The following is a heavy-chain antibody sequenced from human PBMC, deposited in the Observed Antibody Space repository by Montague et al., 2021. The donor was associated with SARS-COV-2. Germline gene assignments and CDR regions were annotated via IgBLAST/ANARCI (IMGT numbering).Heavy chain of an antibody. V-gene: IGHV4-31*03. CDR3: ARVHIVVVTAMRYFDL. Sequence: TLSLTCTVSGGSISSGGYYWSWIRQPPGKGLEWIGYIYYSGSTYYNPSLKSRVTISVDTSKNQFSLKLSSVTAADTAVYYCARVHIVVVTAMRYFDLRGRGTLVTVSS. CDR2: IYYSGST. J-gene: IGHJ2*01. D-gene: IGHD2-21*02. CDR1: GGSISSGGYY.